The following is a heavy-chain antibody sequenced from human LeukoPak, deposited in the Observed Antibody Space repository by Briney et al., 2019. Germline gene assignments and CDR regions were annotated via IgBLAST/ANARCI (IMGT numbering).Heavy chain of an antibody. Sequence: PSETLSLTCTVSGGSISSSSYYWGWIRQPPGKGLERIGSIYYSGSTYYNPSLKSRVTISVDTSKNQFSLKLSSVTAADTAVYYCARGGTTVTTPDFDYWGQGTLVTVSS. D-gene: IGHD4-17*01. J-gene: IGHJ4*02. CDR2: IYYSGST. CDR3: ARGGTTVTTPDFDY. CDR1: GGSISSSSYY. V-gene: IGHV4-39*07.